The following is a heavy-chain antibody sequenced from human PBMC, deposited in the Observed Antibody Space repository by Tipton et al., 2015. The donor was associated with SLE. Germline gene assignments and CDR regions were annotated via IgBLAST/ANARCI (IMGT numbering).Heavy chain of an antibody. V-gene: IGHV4-39*07. J-gene: IGHJ4*02. D-gene: IGHD4-11*01. CDR2: IYYSGST. CDR1: GGSISSSSYY. Sequence: TLSLTCTVSGGSISSSSYYWGWIRQPPGKGLEWIGSIYYSGSTYYNPSLKSRVTISGDTSKNQFSLKLSSVTAADTAVYYWARWAGPTVNFDYWGQGTLVTVSS. CDR3: ARWAGPTVNFDY.